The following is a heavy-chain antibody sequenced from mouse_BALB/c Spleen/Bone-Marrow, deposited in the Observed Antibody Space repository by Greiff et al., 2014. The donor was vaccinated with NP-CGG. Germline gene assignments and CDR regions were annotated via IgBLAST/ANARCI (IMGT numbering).Heavy chain of an antibody. CDR2: INPGSGGA. V-gene: IGHV1-54*01. CDR1: GYAFTNYL. Sequence: QVQLQQSGAELVRPGTAVNVSCKASGYAFTNYLIEWVKQRPGQGLEWIGVINPGSGGANYNEKFKGKATLTADESSSTAYMQLSSLTSDDSAVYFCARFGRYYFDYWGQGTTLTVSS. CDR3: ARFGRYYFDY. J-gene: IGHJ2*01.